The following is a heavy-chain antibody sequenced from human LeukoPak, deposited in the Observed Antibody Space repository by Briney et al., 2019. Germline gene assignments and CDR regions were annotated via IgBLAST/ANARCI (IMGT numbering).Heavy chain of an antibody. CDR1: GYTFTGYY. Sequence: ASVKVSCKASGYTFTGYYMHWVRQAPGQGLEWMGWINPNSGGTNYAQKFQGWVTMTRDTSISTAYMVLSRLRSDDTAVYYCARKGRGSSDAFDIWGQGTMVTVSS. CDR2: INPNSGGT. D-gene: IGHD1-26*01. CDR3: ARKGRGSSDAFDI. V-gene: IGHV1-2*04. J-gene: IGHJ3*02.